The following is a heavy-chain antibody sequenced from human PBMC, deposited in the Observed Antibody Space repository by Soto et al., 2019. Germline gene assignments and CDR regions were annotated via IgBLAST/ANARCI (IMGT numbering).Heavy chain of an antibody. D-gene: IGHD4-4*01. Sequence: QVQLQESGPGLVKPSQTLSLTCTVSGGSISSGGYYWSWIRQPPGKGLEWIGYIYYSGSTYYNPSLKSRFTIAVDTSKNQFPMKLSSVTGADTAVYYCARRREIHSKGNYGMDVWGQGTTVTVSS. CDR3: ARRREIHSKGNYGMDV. V-gene: IGHV4-31*03. CDR1: GGSISSGGYY. J-gene: IGHJ6*02. CDR2: IYYSGST.